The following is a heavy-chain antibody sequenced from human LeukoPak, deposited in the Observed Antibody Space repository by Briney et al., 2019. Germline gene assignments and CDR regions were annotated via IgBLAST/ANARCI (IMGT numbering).Heavy chain of an antibody. Sequence: RASVTVSFKASGYTFTIYYMHWVRQAPGQGLEWMGVINPSGGSTSYAQKFQGRVTMTRDTSTSTVYMELSSLRSEDTAVYYCAKEAGYCSSTSCLIGWFDPWGQGTLVTVSS. V-gene: IGHV1-46*01. CDR2: INPSGGST. J-gene: IGHJ5*02. CDR3: AKEAGYCSSTSCLIGWFDP. D-gene: IGHD2-2*01. CDR1: GYTFTIYY.